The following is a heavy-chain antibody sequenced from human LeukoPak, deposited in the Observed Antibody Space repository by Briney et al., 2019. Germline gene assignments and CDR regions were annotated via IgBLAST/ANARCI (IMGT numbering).Heavy chain of an antibody. J-gene: IGHJ6*04. D-gene: IGHD4-17*01. CDR2: IYYRGDT. CDR3: ARASTVTTVDV. CDR1: GDSISGYF. V-gene: IGHV4-59*01. Sequence: SETLSLTCTVSGDSISGYFWTWIRQPPGKGLEWIVYIYYRGDTNYNPSLKSRVTISVDTSKNQFSLKLSSVTTADTAVYYCARASTVTTVDVWGTGTTVTVSS.